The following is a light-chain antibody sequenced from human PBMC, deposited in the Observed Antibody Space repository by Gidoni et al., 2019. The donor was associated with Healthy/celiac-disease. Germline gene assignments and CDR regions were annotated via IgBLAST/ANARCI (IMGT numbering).Light chain of an antibody. CDR2: AAS. V-gene: IGKV1-39*01. Sequence: DTQMTQSPSSLSASVGDRVTITCRASQSISSYLNWYQQKPGKAPKLLIYAASSLQSGVPSRFSGSGSGTDFTLTISSLQPEDFATYYCQQSYSTPWGFGQGTKVEIK. CDR3: QQSYSTPWG. CDR1: QSISSY. J-gene: IGKJ1*01.